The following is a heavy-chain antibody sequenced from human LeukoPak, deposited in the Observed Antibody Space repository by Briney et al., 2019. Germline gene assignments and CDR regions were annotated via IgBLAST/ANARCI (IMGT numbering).Heavy chain of an antibody. CDR3: AKKGGCSGGSCYSGYFDY. CDR2: ISYDGSNK. J-gene: IGHJ4*02. V-gene: IGHV3-30*18. Sequence: GGSLRLSCAASGFTFSSYAMHWVRQAPGKGLEWVAVISYDGSNKYYADSVKGRFTISRDNSKNTLYLQMNSLRAEDTAVYYCAKKGGCSGGSCYSGYFDYWGQGTLVTVSS. CDR1: GFTFSSYA. D-gene: IGHD2-15*01.